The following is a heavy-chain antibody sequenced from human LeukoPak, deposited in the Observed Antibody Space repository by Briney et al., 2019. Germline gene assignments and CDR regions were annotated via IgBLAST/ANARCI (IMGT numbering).Heavy chain of an antibody. D-gene: IGHD6-13*01. J-gene: IGHJ5*02. Sequence: ASVKVSCKASGYTFTGYYMHWVRQAPGQGLEWMGWVNPNSGGTNYAQKCQRRITMTRDTSISTAYMELSRLRSDDTAVYYCARVRIAAAGTLGWFDPWGQGTLVTVSS. V-gene: IGHV1-2*02. CDR2: VNPNSGGT. CDR1: GYTFTGYY. CDR3: ARVRIAAAGTLGWFDP.